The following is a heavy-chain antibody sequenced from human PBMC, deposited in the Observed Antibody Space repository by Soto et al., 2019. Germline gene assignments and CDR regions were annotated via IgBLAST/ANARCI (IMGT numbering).Heavy chain of an antibody. J-gene: IGHJ4*02. CDR3: ERGITGDY. V-gene: IGHV4-34*01. CDR2: INHSGST. Sequence: QVQLQQWGAGLLKPSETLSLTCAVYGGSFSGYYWSWIRQPPGKGLEWIGEINHSGSTNYNPSLKSRVTISVDTSKNQFSLKLSSVTAADTAVYYCERGITGDYWGQGTLVTVSS. D-gene: IGHD1-20*01. CDR1: GGSFSGYY.